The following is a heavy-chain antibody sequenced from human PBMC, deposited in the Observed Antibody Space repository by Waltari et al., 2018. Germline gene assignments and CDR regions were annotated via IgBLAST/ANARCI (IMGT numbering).Heavy chain of an antibody. CDR1: GGTFSSYA. D-gene: IGHD4-17*01. V-gene: IGHV1-69*08. CDR2: ISPLFGTA. J-gene: IGHJ4*02. Sequence: QVQLVQSGAEVKKPGSSVKVSCKASGGTFSSYAISWVRQAPGQGLEWMGRISPLFGTANYAQKFQGRVTITADKSTSTAYMELSSLRSEDTAVYYCARDCTNDYGDLCDYWGQGTLVTVSS. CDR3: ARDCTNDYGDLCDY.